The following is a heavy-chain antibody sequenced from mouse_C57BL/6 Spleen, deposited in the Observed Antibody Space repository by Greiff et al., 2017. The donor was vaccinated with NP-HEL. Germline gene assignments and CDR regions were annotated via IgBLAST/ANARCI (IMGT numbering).Heavy chain of an antibody. CDR1: GFTFSDYG. CDR3: ARRADYDDGNYYAMDY. CDR2: ISNLAYSI. V-gene: IGHV5-15*01. Sequence: EVQGVESGGGLVQPGGSLKLSCAASGFTFSDYGMAWVRQAPRKGPEWVAFISNLAYSIYYADTVTGRFTISRENAKNTLYLEMSSLRSEDTAMYYCARRADYDDGNYYAMDYWGQGTSVTVSS. D-gene: IGHD2-4*01. J-gene: IGHJ4*01.